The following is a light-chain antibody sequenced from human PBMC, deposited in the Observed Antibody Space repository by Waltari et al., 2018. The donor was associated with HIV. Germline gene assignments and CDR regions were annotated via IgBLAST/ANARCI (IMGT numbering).Light chain of an antibody. CDR3: QQYGDSPA. CDR1: QNVYANY. V-gene: IGKV3-20*01. J-gene: IGKJ1*01. CDR2: GAS. Sequence: DTVLTQSPGTLSLSPGERATLYCRASQNVYANYLAWYQQKPGQAPRLLISGASDRAAGIPERFSCSGSGTDFALTISKLEPEDFSVYYCQQYGDSPAFGQGTKVEIK.